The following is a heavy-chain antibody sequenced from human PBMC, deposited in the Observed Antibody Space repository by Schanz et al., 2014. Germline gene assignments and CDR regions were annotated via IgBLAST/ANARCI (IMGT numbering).Heavy chain of an antibody. J-gene: IGHJ4*02. CDR1: RSTFSSYT. CDR2: INPSGGGT. Sequence: QVQLVQSGAEVKKPGSSVKVSCKASRSTFSSYTISWVRQAPGQGLEWMGIINPSGGGTSYALRFQDRVTVTRDTSRSTVYMELSSLRSEDTAVYYCARGPLGTSLWGQGTLVTVSS. V-gene: IGHV1-46*01. D-gene: IGHD5-12*01. CDR3: ARGPLGTSL.